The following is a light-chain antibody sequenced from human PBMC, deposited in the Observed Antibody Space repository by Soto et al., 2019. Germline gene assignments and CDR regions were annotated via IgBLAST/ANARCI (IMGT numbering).Light chain of an antibody. Sequence: QSALTQPASVSGSPGQSITISCTGTSSDVGGYNYVSWYQPHPGKAPKLMIYEVSNRPSGVSNRFSGSKSGNTASLTISGRQAEDEADYYCSSYTSSSTLYVFGTGTKVTVL. CDR2: EVS. J-gene: IGLJ1*01. V-gene: IGLV2-14*01. CDR3: SSYTSSSTLYV. CDR1: SSDVGGYNY.